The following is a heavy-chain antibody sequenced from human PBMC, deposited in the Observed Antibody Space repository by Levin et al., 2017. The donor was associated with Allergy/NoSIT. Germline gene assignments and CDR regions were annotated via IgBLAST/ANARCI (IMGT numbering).Heavy chain of an antibody. Sequence: ASVKVSCKASGYTFTGYYMHWVRQAPGQGLEWMGWINPNSGGTNYAQKFQGRVTMTRDTSISTAYMELSRLRSDDTAVYYCARSGGYANYYYYGMDVWGQGTTVTVSS. CDR1: GYTFTGYY. D-gene: IGHD2-15*01. CDR2: INPNSGGT. J-gene: IGHJ6*02. CDR3: ARSGGYANYYYYGMDV. V-gene: IGHV1-2*02.